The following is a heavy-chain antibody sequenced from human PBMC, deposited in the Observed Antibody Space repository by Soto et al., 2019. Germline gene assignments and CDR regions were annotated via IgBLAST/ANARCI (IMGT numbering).Heavy chain of an antibody. J-gene: IGHJ4*02. CDR3: AKDAGSTEYFFAS. V-gene: IGHV3-30*18. CDR2: ISHDGSNT. CDR1: GFTFRTYA. Sequence: QVQVVESGGGVVQPGRSLRLSCAASGFTFRTYAMHWVRQAPGKGLEWVAVISHDGSNTDYGDSVKGRFTISRDNSKSTLYFQMNSLRPEDTGVYYCAKDAGSTEYFFASWGQGTLVSVAS.